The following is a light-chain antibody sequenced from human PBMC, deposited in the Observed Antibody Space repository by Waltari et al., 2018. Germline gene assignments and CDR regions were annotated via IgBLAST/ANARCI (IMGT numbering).Light chain of an antibody. V-gene: IGLV2-14*03. J-gene: IGLJ1*01. CDR1: SSDVGSYDY. Sequence: QSALTQPASVSGSPGQSITVSCTGTSSDVGSYDYVSWYLQHPGKAPKLIIYDVSNLPSWVSTRFSGSKSGNTASLTISGLQADDEADYYCSSYTRSSGFNYVFGTGTRVTVL. CDR3: SSYTRSSGFNYV. CDR2: DVS.